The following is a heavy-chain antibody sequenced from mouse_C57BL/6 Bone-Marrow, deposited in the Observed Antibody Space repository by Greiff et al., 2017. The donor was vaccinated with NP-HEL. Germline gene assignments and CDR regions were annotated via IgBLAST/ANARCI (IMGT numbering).Heavy chain of an antibody. CDR3: ARRRLPFDY. Sequence: VQLKESGGDLVKPGGSLKLSCAASGFTFSSYGMSWVRQTPDKRLEWVATISSGGSYTYYPDSVKGRFTISRDNAKNTLYLQMSSLKSEDTAMYYCARRRLPFDYWGQGTTLTVSS. CDR1: GFTFSSYG. J-gene: IGHJ2*01. CDR2: ISSGGSYT. D-gene: IGHD6-1*01. V-gene: IGHV5-6*01.